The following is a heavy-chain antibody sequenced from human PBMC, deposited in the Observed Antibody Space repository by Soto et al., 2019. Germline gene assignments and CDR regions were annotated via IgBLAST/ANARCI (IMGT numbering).Heavy chain of an antibody. CDR3: ARDPSRSSSLGWFDP. Sequence: GGSLRLSCAASGVTVSSNYMSWVRQARGKGLQWASVIHSGVSKLYAGCVKGRITISRDKFKNTLYLQMNRLSADDTAVYYCARDPSRSSSLGWFDPWGQGALVTVSS. V-gene: IGHV3-53*01. D-gene: IGHD6-6*01. J-gene: IGHJ5*01. CDR1: GVTVSSNY. CDR2: IHSGVSK.